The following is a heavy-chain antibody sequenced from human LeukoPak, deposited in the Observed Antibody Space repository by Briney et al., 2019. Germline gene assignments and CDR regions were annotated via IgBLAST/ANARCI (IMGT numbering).Heavy chain of an antibody. J-gene: IGHJ3*02. CDR1: GGTFSSYA. Sequence: SVKVSCKASGGTFSSYAISWVRQAPGQGLEWMGRIIPICGIANYAQKFQGRVTITADKSTSTAYMELSSLRSEDTAVYYCARALYYYDSSGYYYGAFDIWGQGTMVTVSS. D-gene: IGHD3-22*01. CDR3: ARALYYYDSSGYYYGAFDI. CDR2: IIPICGIA. V-gene: IGHV1-69*04.